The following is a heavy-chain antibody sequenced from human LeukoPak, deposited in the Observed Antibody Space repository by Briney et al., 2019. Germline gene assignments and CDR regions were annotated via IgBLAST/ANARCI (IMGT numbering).Heavy chain of an antibody. CDR3: ARVSNHYGSGSYYPYYYYYYYMDV. CDR2: IYYSGST. CDR1: GGSIRSYY. D-gene: IGHD3-10*01. J-gene: IGHJ6*03. V-gene: IGHV4-59*01. Sequence: SETLSLTCTVSGGSIRSYYWSWIRQPPGKGLEWIGYIYYSGSTNYNPSLKSRVTISVDTSKNQFSLKLSSVTAADTAVYYCARVSNHYGSGSYYPYYYYYYYMDVWGKGTTVTISS.